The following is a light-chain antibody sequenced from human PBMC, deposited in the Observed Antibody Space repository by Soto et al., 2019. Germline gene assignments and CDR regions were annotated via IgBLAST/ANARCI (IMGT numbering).Light chain of an antibody. CDR2: TAS. CDR3: QQSYNTPRT. V-gene: IGKV1-39*01. CDR1: QNVTTY. Sequence: DIQMTQSPASLSASVGDRATITCRASQNVTTYLNWYQQTPGKAPKLLIYTASTLQSGVPSRFSGSGSGTDFTLTISSLQPEDFATFYCQQSYNTPRTFGGGTKVDIK. J-gene: IGKJ4*01.